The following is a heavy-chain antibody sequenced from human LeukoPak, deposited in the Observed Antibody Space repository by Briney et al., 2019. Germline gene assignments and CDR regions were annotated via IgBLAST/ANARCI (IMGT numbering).Heavy chain of an antibody. CDR3: ARIVDWYFDL. J-gene: IGHJ2*01. V-gene: IGHV4-38-2*02. Sequence: SETLSLTCTVSGYSISSGYYWAWIRQPPGKGLEWIGSIYHAGSTYSNPSLMSRVTISVDTSKSQFSLKLSSVTAADTAVYYCARIVDWYFDLWGRGTLVTVSS. D-gene: IGHD1-26*01. CDR1: GYSISSGYY. CDR2: IYHAGST.